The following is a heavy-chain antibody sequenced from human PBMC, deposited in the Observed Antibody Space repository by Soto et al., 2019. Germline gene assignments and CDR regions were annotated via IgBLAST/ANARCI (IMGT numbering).Heavy chain of an antibody. V-gene: IGHV3-30-3*01. Sequence: GPLRLACAASGFTVSSYAMHWVRQAPGKGLEWVAVISYDGSNKYYADSVKGRFTISRDNSKNTLYLQMNSLRAEDTAVYYCARGDPLGPYYYYGMDVWGQGTTVTVSS. CDR3: ARGDPLGPYYYYGMDV. J-gene: IGHJ6*02. CDR2: ISYDGSNK. CDR1: GFTVSSYA.